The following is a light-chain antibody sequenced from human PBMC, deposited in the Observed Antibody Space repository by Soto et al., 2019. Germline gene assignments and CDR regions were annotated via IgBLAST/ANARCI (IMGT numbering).Light chain of an antibody. Sequence: EIVLTQSPGALSWSPVKRGTLSCMASQSISSSYLAWYQQRPGQAPRLLIYGASSRATGIPDRFSGSGSGTEFTLTISRLEPEDFAVYYCQQYGSSSWTFGQGTKVDIK. J-gene: IGKJ1*01. V-gene: IGKV3-20*01. CDR2: GAS. CDR3: QQYGSSSWT. CDR1: QSISSSY.